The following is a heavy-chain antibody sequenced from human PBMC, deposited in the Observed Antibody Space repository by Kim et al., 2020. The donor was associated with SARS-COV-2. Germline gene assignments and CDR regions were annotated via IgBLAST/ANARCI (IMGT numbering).Heavy chain of an antibody. Sequence: GGSLRLSCAASGFTFRSYAMSWVRQAPGKGLEWVSAISGSGGSTYYADSVKGRFTISRDNSKNTLYLQMNSLRAEDTAVYYCAKCSDIFITPFDYWGQGTLVTVSS. CDR2: ISGSGGST. V-gene: IGHV3-23*01. D-gene: IGHD3-9*01. J-gene: IGHJ4*02. CDR3: AKCSDIFITPFDY. CDR1: GFTFRSYA.